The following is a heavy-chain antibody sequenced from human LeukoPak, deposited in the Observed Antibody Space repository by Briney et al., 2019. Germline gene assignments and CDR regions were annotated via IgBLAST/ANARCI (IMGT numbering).Heavy chain of an antibody. CDR2: IYYGGST. CDR3: ARGDYGGYSGPADY. V-gene: IGHV4-61*08. J-gene: IGHJ4*02. D-gene: IGHD4-23*01. CDR1: GGSISSGGYY. Sequence: PSETLSLTCTVSGGSISSGGYYWSWIRQPPGKGLEWIGYIYYGGSTNYNPSLKSRVTISVDASKNQFSLKLTSVTAADTAVYYCARGDYGGYSGPADYWGQGTLVTVSS.